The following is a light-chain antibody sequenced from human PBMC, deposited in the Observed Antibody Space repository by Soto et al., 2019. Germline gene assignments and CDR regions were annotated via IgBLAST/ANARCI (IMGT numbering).Light chain of an antibody. CDR3: SSYTSSSTLPV. V-gene: IGLV2-14*01. CDR1: SSDVGGYNY. J-gene: IGLJ2*01. Sequence: QSALTQPASVSGSPGQAITISCTGTSSDVGGYNYVSWYQQDPGKAPKLMIYDVNNRPSGLSNRFSGSKSGNTASLTISGLQAEDEAYYYCSSYTSSSTLPVFGGGTKLTVI. CDR2: DVN.